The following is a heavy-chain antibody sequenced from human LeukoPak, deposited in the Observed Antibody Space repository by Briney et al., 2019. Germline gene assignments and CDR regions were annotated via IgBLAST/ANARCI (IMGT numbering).Heavy chain of an antibody. V-gene: IGHV3-64*01. J-gene: IGHJ1*01. CDR1: GFPFSSYA. Sequence: GGSLRLSCAASGFPFSSYAMHWICRAPGKGLEYVSAISKNGDSTFHAISVKGRFTISRDNSKNTLYLQMGSLRPEDMAVYYCARMDYSDQFFQHWGQGSLVTASS. CDR3: ARMDYSDQFFQH. CDR2: ISKNGDST. D-gene: IGHD4-17*01.